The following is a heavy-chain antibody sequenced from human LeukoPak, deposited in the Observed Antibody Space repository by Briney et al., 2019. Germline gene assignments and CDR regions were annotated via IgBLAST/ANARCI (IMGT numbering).Heavy chain of an antibody. J-gene: IGHJ6*02. CDR2: INPNSGGT. V-gene: IGHV1-2*06. Sequence: ASVKVSCKASGYTFTGYYMHWVRQAPGQGLEWMGRINPNSGGTNYAQKLQGRVTMTTDTSTSTAYMELRSLRSDDTAVYYCARVGDSSAGGFMDVWGQGTTVTVSS. CDR3: ARVGDSSAGGFMDV. D-gene: IGHD3-22*01. CDR1: GYTFTGYY.